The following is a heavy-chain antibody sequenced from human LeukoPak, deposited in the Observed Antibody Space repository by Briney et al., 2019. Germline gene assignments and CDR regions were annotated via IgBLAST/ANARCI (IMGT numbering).Heavy chain of an antibody. Sequence: PGGSLRLSCAASGFTFSDYYMSWIRQAPGKELEWVSYISSSGSTIYYADSVKGRFTISRDNAKNSLYLQVNSLRAEDTAVYYCARGPDSSSSLDYWGQGTLVTVSS. CDR3: ARGPDSSSSLDY. V-gene: IGHV3-11*04. J-gene: IGHJ4*02. CDR1: GFTFSDYY. D-gene: IGHD6-6*01. CDR2: ISSSGSTI.